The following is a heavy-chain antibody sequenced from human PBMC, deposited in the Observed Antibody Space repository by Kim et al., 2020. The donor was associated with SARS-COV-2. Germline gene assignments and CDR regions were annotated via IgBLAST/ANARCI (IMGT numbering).Heavy chain of an antibody. CDR1: GGSISSGGYY. V-gene: IGHV4-31*03. CDR2: IYYSGST. Sequence: SETLSLTCTVSGGSISSGGYYWSWIRQHPGKGLEWIGYIYYSGSTYYNPSLKSRVTISVDTSKNQFSLKLSSVTAADTAVYYCARAHERGIAAAGPTNTNWFDPWGQGTLVTVSS. CDR3: ARAHERGIAAAGPTNTNWFDP. D-gene: IGHD6-13*01. J-gene: IGHJ5*02.